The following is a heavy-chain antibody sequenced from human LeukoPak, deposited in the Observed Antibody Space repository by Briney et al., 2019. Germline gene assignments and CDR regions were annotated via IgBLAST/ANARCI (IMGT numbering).Heavy chain of an antibody. D-gene: IGHD6-19*01. CDR3: AAGLPGIAVAGTGAFDY. V-gene: IGHV4-39*07. CDR2: IYYSGST. CDR1: GGSISSSSYY. Sequence: SETLSLTCTVSGGSISSSSYYWGWIRQPPGKGLEWIGSIYYSGSTYYNPSLKSRVTISVDTSKNQFSLKLSSVTAADTAVYYCAAGLPGIAVAGTGAFDYWGQGTLVTVSS. J-gene: IGHJ4*02.